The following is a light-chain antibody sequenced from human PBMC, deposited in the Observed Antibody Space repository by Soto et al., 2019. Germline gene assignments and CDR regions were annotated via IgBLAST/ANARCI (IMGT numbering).Light chain of an antibody. Sequence: EIVMTQSPATLSVSPGERATLSCRASQSVSSNLAWYQQKPGQAPRLLIYGASTRATGIPARFSGSGSGTEFTLTISSLQSEDFAVYYCKQYNNWLGALGQGTKVDIK. CDR1: QSVSSN. CDR3: KQYNNWLGA. J-gene: IGKJ1*01. V-gene: IGKV3-15*01. CDR2: GAS.